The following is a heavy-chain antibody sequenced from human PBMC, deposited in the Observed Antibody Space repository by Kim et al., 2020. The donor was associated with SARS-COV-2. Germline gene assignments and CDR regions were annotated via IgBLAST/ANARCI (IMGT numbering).Heavy chain of an antibody. V-gene: IGHV4-39*01. CDR1: GGSISSSSYY. Sequence: SETLSLTCTVSGGSISSSSYYWGWIRQPPGKGLEWIGSIYYSGSTYYNPSHKSRVTISVDTSKNQFSLKLRSVTAADTAVYYCARQDFTAFYYDSSGYIGKAFDIWGHGAMVTVSS. CDR2: IYYSGST. J-gene: IGHJ3*02. CDR3: ARQDFTAFYYDSSGYIGKAFDI. D-gene: IGHD3-22*01.